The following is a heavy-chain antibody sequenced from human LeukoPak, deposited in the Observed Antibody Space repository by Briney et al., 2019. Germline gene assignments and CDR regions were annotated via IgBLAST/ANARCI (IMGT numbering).Heavy chain of an antibody. CDR3: ARVLGGYSGYDSEGWFDP. CDR2: INPNSGGT. D-gene: IGHD5-12*01. J-gene: IGHJ5*02. CDR1: GYTFTGYY. V-gene: IGHV1-2*02. Sequence: ASVKVSCKASGYTFTGYYMHWVRQAPGQGLEWMGWINPNSGGTNYAQKFQGRVTMTRDTSISTAYMELSRLRSDDTAVYYCARVLGGYSGYDSEGWFDPWGQGTLVTVPS.